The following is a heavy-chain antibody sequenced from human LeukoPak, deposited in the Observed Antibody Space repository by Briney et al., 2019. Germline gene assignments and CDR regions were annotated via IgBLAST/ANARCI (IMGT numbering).Heavy chain of an antibody. CDR3: ARDWDAAVAYFDY. D-gene: IGHD4-23*01. J-gene: IGHJ4*02. CDR2: ISSSGSTI. Sequence: GGSLRLSCAASGFTFSDYYMSWIRQAPGKGLEWVSYISSSGSTIYYADSVKGRFTISRDNAKNSLYLQMNSLRAADTAVYYCARDWDAAVAYFDYWGQGTLVTVSS. V-gene: IGHV3-11*04. CDR1: GFTFSDYY.